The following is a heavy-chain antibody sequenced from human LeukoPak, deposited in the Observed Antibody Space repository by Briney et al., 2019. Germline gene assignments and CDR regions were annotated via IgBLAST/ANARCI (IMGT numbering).Heavy chain of an antibody. V-gene: IGHV3-48*01. Sequence: GGSLRLSCAVSAFTFSSYSMNWVRQAPGKGLEWVSYISSSGSTIYYADSVKGRFTISRDNAKNSLFLQVNSLRAEDTAVYYCARLKSVAAPSDYWGQGTLVTVSS. CDR3: ARLKSVAAPSDY. CDR2: ISSSGSTI. D-gene: IGHD6-19*01. J-gene: IGHJ4*02. CDR1: AFTFSSYS.